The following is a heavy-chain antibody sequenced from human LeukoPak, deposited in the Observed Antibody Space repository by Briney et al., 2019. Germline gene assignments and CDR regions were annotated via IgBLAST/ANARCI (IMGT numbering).Heavy chain of an antibody. CDR1: GGSFSGYY. Sequence: SETLSLTCAVYGGSFSGYYWSWIRQPPGKGLEWIGEINHSGSTNYNPSLKSRVTISVDTSKNQFSLKLSSVTAADTAVYYCARGLRWLNAFDIWGQGTMVTVSS. CDR3: ARGLRWLNAFDI. CDR2: INHSGST. D-gene: IGHD4-23*01. J-gene: IGHJ3*02. V-gene: IGHV4-34*01.